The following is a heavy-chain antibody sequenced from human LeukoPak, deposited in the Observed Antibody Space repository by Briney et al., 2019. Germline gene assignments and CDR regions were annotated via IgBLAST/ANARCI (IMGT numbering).Heavy chain of an antibody. D-gene: IGHD6-19*01. V-gene: IGHV1-18*01. CDR1: GYTFTSYG. J-gene: IGHJ6*02. CDR2: ISDYNDNK. Sequence: ALVKVSFKASGYTFTSYGISWVRQAPGQGREWMEWISDYNDNKNYAQKLQGRVTMTTDTSTSTAYMELRSLRSDDTAVYYCARDGGTVAGNLNYYYYYGMDVWGQGTTVTVSS. CDR3: ARDGGTVAGNLNYYYYYGMDV.